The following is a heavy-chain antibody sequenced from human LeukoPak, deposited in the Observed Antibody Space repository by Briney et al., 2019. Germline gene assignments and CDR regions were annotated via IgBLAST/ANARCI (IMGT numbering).Heavy chain of an antibody. CDR1: GFTFSSYE. D-gene: IGHD1-26*01. V-gene: IGHV3-48*03. J-gene: IGHJ6*03. Sequence: PGGSLRLSCAASGFTFSSYEMNWVRQAPGKGLEWVSYISSSGSTIYYADSVKGRFTISRDNAKNSLYLQMNSLRAEDTAVYYCARLWYSGSYHYHYYMDVWGKGTTVTVSS. CDR3: ARLWYSGSYHYHYYMDV. CDR2: ISSSGSTI.